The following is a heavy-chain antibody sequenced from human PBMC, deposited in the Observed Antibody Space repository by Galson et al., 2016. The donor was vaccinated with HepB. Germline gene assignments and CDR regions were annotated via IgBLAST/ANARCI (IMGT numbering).Heavy chain of an antibody. D-gene: IGHD3-3*01. J-gene: IGHJ4*02. V-gene: IGHV3-33*01. CDR3: ARDREYNFWSGYYPLKFFDY. CDR1: GFTFSSYG. CDR2: IWYDGSHK. Sequence: SLRLSCAASGFTFSSYGMHWVRQVPGKGLEWVAIIWYDGSHKFYLDSVKGRFTISRDNSKSTLYLQMNSLRAEDTAVYYCARDREYNFWSGYYPLKFFDYWGQGILVTVSS.